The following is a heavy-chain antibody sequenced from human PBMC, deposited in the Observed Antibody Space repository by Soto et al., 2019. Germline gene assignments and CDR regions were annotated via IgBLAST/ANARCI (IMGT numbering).Heavy chain of an antibody. CDR2: INPILSMS. V-gene: IGHV1-69*02. CDR1: GDTFTFYS. J-gene: IGHJ4*02. Sequence: QVQLVQSGAEVKKPGSSVRVSCKASGDTFTFYSINWVRQAPGLWLEWMGRINPILSMSNYAQRFQGRVTMTADKSTSTAYMALSSLRSEDTAMYYCARSSGSGYRAFDYWGQGALGTFSS. D-gene: IGHD3-10*01. CDR3: ARSSGSGYRAFDY.